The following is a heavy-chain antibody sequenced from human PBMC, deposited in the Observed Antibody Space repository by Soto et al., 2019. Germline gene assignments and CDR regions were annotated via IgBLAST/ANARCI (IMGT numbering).Heavy chain of an antibody. V-gene: IGHV4-39*01. CDR3: AGQPTAGSYYDLGSYYYYYAMDV. CDR2: IYYSGST. J-gene: IGHJ6*02. D-gene: IGHD3-10*01. Sequence: SETLSLTCTVSGGSIISSRYYWGWIRQPPGKGLEWIGSIYYSGSTYYNPSLKSRVTISVDTSKNQFSLKLSSVTAADTAVYYCAGQPTAGSYYDLGSYYYYYAMDVWGQGTTVPSP. CDR1: GGSIISSRYY.